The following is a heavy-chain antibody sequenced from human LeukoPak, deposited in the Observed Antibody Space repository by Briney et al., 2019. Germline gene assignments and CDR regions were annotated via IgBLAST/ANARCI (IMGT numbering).Heavy chain of an antibody. D-gene: IGHD4-17*01. CDR1: GFTFSDYY. CDR3: ARTTDLDF. J-gene: IGHJ4*02. CDR2: IGSSRDYT. V-gene: IGHV3-11*06. Sequence: GGSLRLSCAASGFTFSDYYMSWIRQAPGKGLEWVSYIGSSRDYTNYVDSVKGRFTISRDNAKNSLYLQMNSLRAKDTAIYYCARTTDLDFWGQGTLVTVSS.